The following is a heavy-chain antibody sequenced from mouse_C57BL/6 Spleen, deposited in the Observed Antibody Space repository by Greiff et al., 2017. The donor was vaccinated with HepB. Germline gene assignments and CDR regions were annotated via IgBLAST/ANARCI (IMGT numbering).Heavy chain of an antibody. Sequence: QVQLQQPGAELVMPGASVKLSCKASGYTFTSYWMHWVKQRPGQGLEWIGEIDPSDSYTNYNQKFKGKSTLTVDKSSSTAYMQLSSLTSEDSAVYYWARSGVYYGSSDWYFDVWGTGTTVTVSS. D-gene: IGHD1-1*01. CDR1: GYTFTSYW. V-gene: IGHV1-69*01. CDR3: ARSGVYYGSSDWYFDV. J-gene: IGHJ1*03. CDR2: IDPSDSYT.